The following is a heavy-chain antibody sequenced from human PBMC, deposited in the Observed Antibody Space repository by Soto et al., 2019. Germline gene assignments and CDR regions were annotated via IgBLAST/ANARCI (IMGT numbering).Heavy chain of an antibody. Sequence: GGSLRLSCAASGFTVSSNYMSWVRQAPGKGLEWISIIYSAGNTYYADSVKGRFTISRDNSKNTLYLQMNSLGAEDTAVYYCARDFVVGGPTINYYFGMDVWGQGTTVTVSS. CDR1: GFTVSSNY. CDR3: ARDFVVGGPTINYYFGMDV. CDR2: IYSAGNT. V-gene: IGHV3-66*01. D-gene: IGHD1-26*01. J-gene: IGHJ6*02.